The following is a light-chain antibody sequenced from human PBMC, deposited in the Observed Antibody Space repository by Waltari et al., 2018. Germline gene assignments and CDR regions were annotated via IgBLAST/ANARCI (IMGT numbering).Light chain of an antibody. V-gene: IGKV4-1*01. J-gene: IGKJ3*01. Sequence: DIVMIHSPDLLAVPLGERATIHCKSSQSVLYSSNNTNYIAWYQPKPGQPPKLLIYWASTRETGVPDRFSGSGSGADFTLTIGSLQAEDVAVYYCQQYYSTPLTFGPGTKVDIK. CDR1: QSVLYSSNNTNY. CDR3: QQYYSTPLT. CDR2: WAS.